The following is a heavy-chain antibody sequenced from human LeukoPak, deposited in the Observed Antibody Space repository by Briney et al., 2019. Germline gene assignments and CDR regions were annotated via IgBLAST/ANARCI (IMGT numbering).Heavy chain of an antibody. V-gene: IGHV3-7*01. J-gene: IGHJ6*04. CDR2: IKQDGSEQ. CDR3: AELGITMIGGV. CDR1: GFTFTTYW. D-gene: IGHD3-10*02. Sequence: GGSLRLSCAASGFTFTTYWMGWVRQAPGKGLEWVANIKQDGSEQYYVDSVKGRFTISRDNAKNSLSLQMNSLRAEDTAVYYCAELGITMIGGVWGKGTTVTISS.